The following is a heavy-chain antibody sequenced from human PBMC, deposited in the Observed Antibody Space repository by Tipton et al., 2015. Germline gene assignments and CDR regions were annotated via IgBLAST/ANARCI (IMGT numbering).Heavy chain of an antibody. CDR3: ARARGRHGGLFDS. CDR1: GGSVSTSNYY. CDR2: IQYSGGT. Sequence: TLSLTCTVSGGSVSTSNYYWGWIRQPPGKELQWIGYIQYSGGTNYNPSLESRVSMSVDTSKTQFSLEMRSVTATDTAAYYCARARGRHGGLFDSWGQGTLVTVSS. J-gene: IGHJ4*02. V-gene: IGHV4-61*01. D-gene: IGHD4-23*01.